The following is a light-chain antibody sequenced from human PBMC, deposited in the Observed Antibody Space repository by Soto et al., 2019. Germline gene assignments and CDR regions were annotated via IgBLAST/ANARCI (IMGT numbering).Light chain of an antibody. CDR1: QSISSY. J-gene: IGKJ1*01. CDR3: QQSYSTFWT. CDR2: AAS. V-gene: IGKV1-39*01. Sequence: DIQMTQSPSSLSASVGDRVTITCRASQSISSYLNWYQQKPGKAPKLLIYAASSLQSGVPSRFSGGGSGTDFTLTISSLQPEDFATYYCQQSYSTFWTFGQGTKVEIK.